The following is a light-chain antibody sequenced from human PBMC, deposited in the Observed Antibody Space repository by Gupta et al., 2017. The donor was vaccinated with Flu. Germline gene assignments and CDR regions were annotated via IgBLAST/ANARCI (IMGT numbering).Light chain of an antibody. J-gene: IGKJ5*01. V-gene: IGKV4-1*01. CDR1: QSVLYSSNNKNY. CDR2: WAS. CDR3: QQYYSTLIT. Sequence: DIVMTQSPDSMAVSLGERATINCKSSQSVLYSSNNKNYLAWYQQRPEQPPKLLIYWASTRETGVPDRFSGSGSGTDFTLTISSLHAEDVAVYYCQQYYSTLITFGQGTRLEIK.